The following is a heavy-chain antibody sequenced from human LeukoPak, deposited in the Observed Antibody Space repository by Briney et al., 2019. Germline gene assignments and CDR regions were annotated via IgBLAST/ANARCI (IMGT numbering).Heavy chain of an antibody. J-gene: IGHJ5*02. V-gene: IGHV3-64D*06. CDR3: VRDLT. Sequence: TGGSLRLSCSASGFTFSGSAMHWVRQAPGKGPEFVSGISANGDNTYYGDSVKVRFTISRDSSKNTVHLQMSSLSPEDTAVYYCVRDLTWGQGTLVIVSS. CDR2: ISANGDNT. CDR1: GFTFSGSA.